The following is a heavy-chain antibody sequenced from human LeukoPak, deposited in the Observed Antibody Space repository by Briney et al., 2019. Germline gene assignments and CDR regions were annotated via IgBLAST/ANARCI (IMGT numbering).Heavy chain of an antibody. D-gene: IGHD1-1*01. CDR1: GFTFSSYG. J-gene: IGHJ5*02. CDR3: ARDDVAWNDVHWFDP. Sequence: PGGSLRLSCAASGFTFSSYGMSWVRQAPGKGLEWVSGIAPSGGGTDYADSVKGRFTISRDNAKNSLYLQMSSLRVEDTAVYYCARDDVAWNDVHWFDPWGQGTLVTVSS. CDR2: IAPSGGGT. V-gene: IGHV3-21*01.